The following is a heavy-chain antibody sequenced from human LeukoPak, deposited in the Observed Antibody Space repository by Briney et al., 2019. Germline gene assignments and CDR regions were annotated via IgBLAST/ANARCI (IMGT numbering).Heavy chain of an antibody. Sequence: RGSLRLSCAASGFTFSSYAMNWVRQAPGKGLEWVSGISGSGGSTYYGDSVKGRFTISRDKSTNTLYLQMNSLRADDTAVYYCARDRGDYGSAPLDYWGQGTLVTVSS. J-gene: IGHJ4*02. CDR3: ARDRGDYGSAPLDY. D-gene: IGHD3-10*01. CDR2: ISGSGGST. V-gene: IGHV3-23*01. CDR1: GFTFSSYA.